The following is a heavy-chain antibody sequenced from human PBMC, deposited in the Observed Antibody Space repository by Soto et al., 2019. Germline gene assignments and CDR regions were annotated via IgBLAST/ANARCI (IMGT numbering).Heavy chain of an antibody. V-gene: IGHV3-21*01. CDR2: ISSSSSYI. J-gene: IGHJ4*02. Sequence: EVQLVESGGGLVKPGGSLRLSCAASGFTFSSYSINWVRQAPGKGLEWVSSISSSSSYIYYADSVKGRFTISRDNAKNSLDLQMIILRAEDTAVYYFASDLVFDYWVQGTLVTVSS. CDR1: GFTFSSYS. CDR3: ASDLVFDY.